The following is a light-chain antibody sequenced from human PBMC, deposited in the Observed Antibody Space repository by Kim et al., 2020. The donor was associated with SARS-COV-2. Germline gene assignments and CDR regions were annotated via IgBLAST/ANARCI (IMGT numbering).Light chain of an antibody. V-gene: IGLV3-1*01. CDR1: KLGVKY. J-gene: IGLJ2*01. Sequence: GQTASITCSGDKLGVKYACWYQQKPGQSPVLVIYQDSKRPSGLPERFSGSNSGNTATLAISGVEAGDEADYFCQVWDSSSDHRVVFGGGTQLTVL. CDR3: QVWDSSSDHRVV. CDR2: QDS.